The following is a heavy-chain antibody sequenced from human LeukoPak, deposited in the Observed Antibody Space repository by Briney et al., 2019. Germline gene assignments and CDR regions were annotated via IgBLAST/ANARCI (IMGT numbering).Heavy chain of an antibody. CDR3: ARGMVVKFPYMDV. CDR2: ISHRGRT. CDR1: GESFSAFS. J-gene: IGHJ6*03. V-gene: IGHV4-34*01. D-gene: IGHD3-22*01. Sequence: PSETLSLTCAVYGESFSAFSWNWLRQSPGRGLEWIGEISHRGRTTYNPSLNSRVIISVDASKNQFSLNLTSVTAADTAVYYCARGMVVKFPYMDVWGQGATVTASS.